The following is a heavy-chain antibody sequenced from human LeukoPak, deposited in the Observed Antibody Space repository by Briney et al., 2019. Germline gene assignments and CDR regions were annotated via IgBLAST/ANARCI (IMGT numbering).Heavy chain of an antibody. CDR1: GFTFTSSA. V-gene: IGHV1-58*01. CDR2: IVVGSGNT. CDR3: AARFPTSQWELHY. Sequence: ASVKVSFTASGFTFTSSAVQWVRQARGQRLEWIGWIVVGSGNTNYAQKFQERVTITRDMSTSTAYMELSSLRSEDTAVYYCAARFPTSQWELHYWGQGTLVTVSS. D-gene: IGHD1-26*01. J-gene: IGHJ4*02.